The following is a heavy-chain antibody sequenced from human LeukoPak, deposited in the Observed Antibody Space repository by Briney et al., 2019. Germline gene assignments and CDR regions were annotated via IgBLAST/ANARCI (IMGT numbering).Heavy chain of an antibody. CDR3: TTDRTMQDV. CDR2: ISGSGGST. CDR1: GFTFTSYA. D-gene: IGHD2-2*01. V-gene: IGHV3-23*01. Sequence: GGSLRLSCAASGFTFTSYAMSWVRQAPGKGLEWVSAISGSGGSTYYADSVKGRFTISSDNSKNTLYLQMNSLRAEDTAVYYCTTDRTMQDVWGKGTTVTVSS. J-gene: IGHJ6*04.